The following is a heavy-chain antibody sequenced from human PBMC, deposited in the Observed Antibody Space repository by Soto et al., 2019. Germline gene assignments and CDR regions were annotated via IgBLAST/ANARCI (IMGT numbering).Heavy chain of an antibody. CDR2: IYSGGST. D-gene: IGHD3-16*01. Sequence: EVQLVESGGGLVQPGGSLSLSCAASGFTVSTKYMSWVRQAPGTGLEWVSVIYSGGSTFYADSVRGRFTISRDNSKNTVNLQMNSLRAEDTAVYYCARDPWASNYWGQGTLVTVSS. CDR1: GFTVSTKY. CDR3: ARDPWASNY. J-gene: IGHJ4*02. V-gene: IGHV3-66*01.